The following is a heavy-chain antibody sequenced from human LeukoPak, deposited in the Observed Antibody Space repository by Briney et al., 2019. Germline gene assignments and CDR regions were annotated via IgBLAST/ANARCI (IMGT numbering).Heavy chain of an antibody. J-gene: IGHJ4*02. CDR2: ISAYNGNT. CDR1: GYTFTSYG. CDR3: ARADNVVASYYFDY. V-gene: IGHV1-18*01. D-gene: IGHD2-2*01. Sequence: GASVKVSWKASGYTFTSYGISWVGQAPGQGLEWMGWISAYNGNTNYAQKLQGRVTMTTDTSTSTAYMELRSLRSDDTAVYYCARADNVVASYYFDYWGQGTLVTVSS.